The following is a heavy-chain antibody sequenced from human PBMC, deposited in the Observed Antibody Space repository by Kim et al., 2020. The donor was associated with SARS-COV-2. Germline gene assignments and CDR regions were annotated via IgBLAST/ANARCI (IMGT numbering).Heavy chain of an antibody. D-gene: IGHD3-22*01. CDR1: GGSLSGYH. J-gene: IGHJ5*02. Sequence: SETLSLTCAVYGGSLSGYHWIWIRQSPGKGLEWIGEIDHSGSANYNPSLKSRVTISIDTSKNQFSLRLNSVTAADTAVYFCARGHMSVTMILVVTGYYRWFDPWGQGTLVTVSS. CDR2: IDHSGSA. CDR3: ARGHMSVTMILVVTGYYRWFDP. V-gene: IGHV4-34*01.